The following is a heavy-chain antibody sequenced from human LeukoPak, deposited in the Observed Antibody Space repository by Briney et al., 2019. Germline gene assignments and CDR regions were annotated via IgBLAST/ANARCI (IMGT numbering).Heavy chain of an antibody. J-gene: IGHJ6*03. CDR2: ISGSGGST. CDR1: GFTFSSYA. V-gene: IGHV3-23*01. Sequence: GSLRLSCAASGFTFSSYAMSWVRQAPGKGLEWVSAISGSGGSTYYADSVKGRFTISRDNSKNTLYLQMNSLRAEDTAIYYCARDPGSPYYYFMDVWGKGITVTVSS. CDR3: ARDPGSPYYYFMDV. D-gene: IGHD5-12*01.